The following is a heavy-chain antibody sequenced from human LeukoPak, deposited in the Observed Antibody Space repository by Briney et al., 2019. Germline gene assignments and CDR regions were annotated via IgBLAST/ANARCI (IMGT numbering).Heavy chain of an antibody. CDR2: LYYTGSR. J-gene: IGHJ5*02. V-gene: IGHV4-39*07. Sequence: SETLSLTCTVSGGSISSSSYYWVWIRQPPGKGLEWIGSLYYTGSRYYNPSLKSRVTISEDTPKHQCSLKLSSVTAADTAVYYCARDPSDWYPTWFDPWGQGTLVTVSS. CDR3: ARDPSDWYPTWFDP. CDR1: GGSISSSSYY. D-gene: IGHD6-19*01.